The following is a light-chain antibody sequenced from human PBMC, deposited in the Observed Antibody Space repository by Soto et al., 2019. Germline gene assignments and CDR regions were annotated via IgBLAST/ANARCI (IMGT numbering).Light chain of an antibody. V-gene: IGKV1-5*01. CDR2: AAS. J-gene: IGKJ5*01. Sequence: EIQITQSPSTLSASLGDRVTITCRARQSISTWLAWHQKKAGKAPMLLIYAASSLHSGLPSRFSGSGSRTDFTLTISCLQSEDFATYYCQQYYSYPPITFGQGTRLEIK. CDR3: QQYYSYPPIT. CDR1: QSISTW.